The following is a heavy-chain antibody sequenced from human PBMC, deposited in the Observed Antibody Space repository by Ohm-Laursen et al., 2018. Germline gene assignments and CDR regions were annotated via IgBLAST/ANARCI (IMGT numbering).Heavy chain of an antibody. Sequence: SLRLSCSDSGFTHDDYAMHWVRQAPGKGMAWVSGISWYCGSIGYADSVKGRFTISRDNAKNSLYLQMNSLRAEDTALYYCAKDHSPYSSSLRSAFDIWGQGTMVTVSS. J-gene: IGHJ3*02. CDR3: AKDHSPYSSSLRSAFDI. V-gene: IGHV3-9*01. CDR2: ISWYCGSI. D-gene: IGHD6-13*01. CDR1: GFTHDDYA.